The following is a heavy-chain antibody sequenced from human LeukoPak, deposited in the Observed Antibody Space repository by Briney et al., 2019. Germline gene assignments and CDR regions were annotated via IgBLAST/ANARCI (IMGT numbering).Heavy chain of an antibody. CDR3: ARDLKVDYYGSGSSESDY. Sequence: PGGSLRLSCAASGFTFSSYAMRWVRQAPGKGLEWVAVIWYDGSNKYYAGSVKGRFTISRDNSKNTLYLQMNSLRAEDTAVYYCARDLKVDYYGSGSSESDYWGQGTLVTVSS. V-gene: IGHV3-33*08. CDR2: IWYDGSNK. CDR1: GFTFSSYA. D-gene: IGHD3-10*01. J-gene: IGHJ4*02.